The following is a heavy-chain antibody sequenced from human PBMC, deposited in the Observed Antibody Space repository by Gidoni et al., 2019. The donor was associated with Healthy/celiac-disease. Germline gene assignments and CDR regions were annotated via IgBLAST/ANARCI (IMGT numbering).Heavy chain of an antibody. D-gene: IGHD6-13*01. CDR2: MNPNSGNT. CDR1: GYTFTSYD. CDR3: ASWDKAYSSSWYYYYYGMDV. Sequence: QVQLVQSGAEVKKPGASVKVSCKASGYTFTSYDINWVRQATGQGLEWMGWMNPNSGNTGYAQKFQGRVTMTRNTSISTAYMELSSLRSEDTAVYYCASWDKAYSSSWYYYYYGMDVWGQGTTVTVSS. J-gene: IGHJ6*02. V-gene: IGHV1-8*01.